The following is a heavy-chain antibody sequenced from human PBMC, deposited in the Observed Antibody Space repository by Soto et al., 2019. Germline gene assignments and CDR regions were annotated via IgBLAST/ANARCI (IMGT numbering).Heavy chain of an antibody. J-gene: IGHJ5*02. CDR2: ISAYNGNT. D-gene: IGHD4-17*01. Sequence: QVLLVQSGAEVKKPGASVKVSCKASGYTFTSYGIIWVRQAPGQGLEWRGWISAYNGNTNYAQKLQGRVTMTTDTSTSTAYMELRSLRADDTAVYYCARDRVRGQHPYGDANWFDPWGQGTLVTVSS. CDR1: GYTFTSYG. CDR3: ARDRVRGQHPYGDANWFDP. V-gene: IGHV1-18*01.